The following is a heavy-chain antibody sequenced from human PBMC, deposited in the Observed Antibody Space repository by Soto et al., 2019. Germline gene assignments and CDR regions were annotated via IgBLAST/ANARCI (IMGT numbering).Heavy chain of an antibody. CDR1: GFTFTNSA. Sequence: SVKVSCKASGFTFTNSAVQWVRQTRGQRLEWIGWIVVDSGDTKYAQKFQERVTITRDMSTSTAYMELSSLRSEDSAVYYCAADRSVSYVYYYYVMDVWGKGTTVTVSS. V-gene: IGHV1-58*01. J-gene: IGHJ6*04. CDR2: IVVDSGDT. CDR3: AADRSVSYVYYYYVMDV. D-gene: IGHD1-26*01.